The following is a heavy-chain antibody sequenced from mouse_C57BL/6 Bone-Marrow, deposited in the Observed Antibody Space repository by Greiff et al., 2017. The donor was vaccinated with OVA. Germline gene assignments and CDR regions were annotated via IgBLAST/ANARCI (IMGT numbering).Heavy chain of an antibody. D-gene: IGHD1-1*01. CDR2: ISNGGGST. CDR1: GFTFSDYY. V-gene: IGHV5-12*01. Sequence: EVKLVESGGGLVQPGGSLKLSCAASGFTFSDYYMYWVRQTPEKRLEWVAYISNGGGSTYYPDTVKGRFTISRDNAKNTLYLQRSRLKSEDTAMYYCARPTITTVVATGAMDYWGQGTSVTVSS. CDR3: ARPTITTVVATGAMDY. J-gene: IGHJ4*01.